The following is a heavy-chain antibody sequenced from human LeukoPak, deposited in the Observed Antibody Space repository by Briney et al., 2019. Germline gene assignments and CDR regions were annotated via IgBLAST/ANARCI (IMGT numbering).Heavy chain of an antibody. J-gene: IGHJ4*02. D-gene: IGHD3-10*01. CDR3: ARGEYGSGSYHIDY. V-gene: IGHV3-21*01. CDR2: ISGSSSYI. CDR1: GFTFSSYS. Sequence: PGGSLRLSCAASGFTFSSYSMNWVRQAPVKGLEWVSFISGSSSYIYYADSVKGRFTISRDNAKNSLYLQMNSLRAEDTAVYYCARGEYGSGSYHIDYWGQGTLVTVSS.